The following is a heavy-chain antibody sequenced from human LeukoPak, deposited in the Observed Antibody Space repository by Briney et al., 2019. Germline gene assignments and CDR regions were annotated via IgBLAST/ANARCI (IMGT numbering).Heavy chain of an antibody. Sequence: SETLSLTCAVSGESFSGYYWSWFRQPPGKGLEWIGEINHSGSTNYNPSLTSRATISVDASKNQLYLRMTSVIAADTAIYYCAKGRWEVPDYWGQGTLVFVSS. CDR3: AKGRWEVPDY. CDR2: INHSGST. D-gene: IGHD1-26*01. CDR1: GESFSGYY. V-gene: IGHV4-34*01. J-gene: IGHJ4*02.